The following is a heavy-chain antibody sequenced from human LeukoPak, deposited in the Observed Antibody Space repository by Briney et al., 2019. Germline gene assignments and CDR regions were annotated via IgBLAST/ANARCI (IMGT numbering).Heavy chain of an antibody. V-gene: IGHV3-23*01. CDR2: ISGSGGST. Sequence: PGGSETLFCAASGFTFSSYAMSWVRQAPGKGLEWVSAISGSGGSTYYADSVKGRFNISRDNSKNTLYLQMNSLRAEDTAVYYCAKGTTVTTYRADFDYWGQGAIVSASS. D-gene: IGHD4-17*01. CDR1: GFTFSSYA. CDR3: AKGTTVTTYRADFDY. J-gene: IGHJ4*02.